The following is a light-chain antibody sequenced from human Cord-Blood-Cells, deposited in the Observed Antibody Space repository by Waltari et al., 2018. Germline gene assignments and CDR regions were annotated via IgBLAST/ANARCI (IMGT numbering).Light chain of an antibody. Sequence: DIQMTQSPSSLSASVGDRVTIPCRASQSISSYLNWYQQKPGKAPKLLIYAASSLQSGVPSRFSGSGSGTDFTLTISSLQPEEFATYYCQQSYSTPQFGQGTKVEIK. CDR1: QSISSY. J-gene: IGKJ1*01. CDR2: AAS. V-gene: IGKV1-39*01. CDR3: QQSYSTPQ.